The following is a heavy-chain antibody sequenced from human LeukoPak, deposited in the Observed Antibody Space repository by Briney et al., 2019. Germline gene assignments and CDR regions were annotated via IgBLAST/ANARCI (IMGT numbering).Heavy chain of an antibody. J-gene: IGHJ3*02. V-gene: IGHV3-30*18. CDR2: ISYDGSNK. CDR1: GFTFSSYG. CDR3: AKDGYYYDSSGYHADDAFDI. D-gene: IGHD3-22*01. Sequence: GGSLRFSCAASGFTFSSYGMHGVRQAPGKGLDWVAVISYDGSNKYYADSVKGRFTIPRDNSKNTLYLQMNSLRAEDTAVYYCAKDGYYYDSSGYHADDAFDIWGQGTMVTVSS.